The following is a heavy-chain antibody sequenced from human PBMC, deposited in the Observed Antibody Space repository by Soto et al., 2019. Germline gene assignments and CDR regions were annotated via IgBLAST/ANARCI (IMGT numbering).Heavy chain of an antibody. D-gene: IGHD5-12*01. CDR3: ARDLGGLIVATILGTFDI. CDR2: ISSSSSYI. V-gene: IGHV3-21*01. J-gene: IGHJ3*02. CDR1: GFTFSSYS. Sequence: GGSLRLSCAASGFTFSSYSMNWVRQAPGKGLEWVSSISSSSSYIYYADSVKGPFTTSRDNAKNSLYLQMNSLRAEDTAVYYCARDLGGLIVATILGTFDIWGQGTMVTVSS.